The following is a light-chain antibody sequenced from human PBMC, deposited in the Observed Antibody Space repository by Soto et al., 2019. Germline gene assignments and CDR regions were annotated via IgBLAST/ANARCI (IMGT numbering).Light chain of an antibody. Sequence: EIVMTQSPATLSVSPGERATLSCRASQSVRSNLAWYQQKPGQAPRLLIYGASTRATGIPARFSGSRSGTEFTLTISSLQSEDFAVYYCQQYNNWRGTFGQGTKVEIK. J-gene: IGKJ1*01. CDR2: GAS. CDR3: QQYNNWRGT. V-gene: IGKV3-15*01. CDR1: QSVRSN.